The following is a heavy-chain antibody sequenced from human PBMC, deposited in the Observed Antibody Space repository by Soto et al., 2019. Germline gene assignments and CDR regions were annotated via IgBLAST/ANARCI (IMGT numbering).Heavy chain of an antibody. CDR1: GGSISTGGYY. V-gene: IGHV4-30-4*08. J-gene: IGHJ5*02. Sequence: SETLSLTCTVSGGSISTGGYYWSWIRQLPGKGLEWIGYIYFSGSTYYNPSLKSRVTISVDTSKNQFSLKLSSVTAADTAVYYCARDIVVVGIDPWGQGTLVTVSS. D-gene: IGHD2-2*01. CDR2: IYFSGST. CDR3: ARDIVVVGIDP.